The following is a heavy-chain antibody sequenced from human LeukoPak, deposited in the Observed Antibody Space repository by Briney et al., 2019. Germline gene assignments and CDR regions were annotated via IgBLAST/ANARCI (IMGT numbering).Heavy chain of an antibody. V-gene: IGHV4-30-4*07. CDR2: IYYSGST. D-gene: IGHD4-17*01. CDR3: ARVNGDDYGDYVYDY. Sequence: SETLSLTCAVSGGSISSGGYSWSWIRQPPGKGLEWIGYIYYSGSTYYNPSLKSRVTISVDTSKNQFSLKLSSVTAADTAVYYCARVNGDDYGDYVYDYWGQGTLVTVSS. J-gene: IGHJ4*02. CDR1: GGSISSGGYS.